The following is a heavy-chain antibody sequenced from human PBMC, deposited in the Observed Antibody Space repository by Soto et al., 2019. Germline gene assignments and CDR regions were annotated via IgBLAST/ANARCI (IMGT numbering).Heavy chain of an antibody. CDR2: ISSSSSTI. CDR1: GFTFSSYS. V-gene: IGHV3-48*01. Sequence: LRLSCAASGFTFSSYSMNWVRQAPGKGLEWVSYISSSSSTIYYADSVKGRFTISRDNAKNSLYLQMNSLRAEDTAVFYCARDLVGVTYWSQGTLDNVSS. D-gene: IGHD1-26*01. CDR3: ARDLVGVTY. J-gene: IGHJ4*02.